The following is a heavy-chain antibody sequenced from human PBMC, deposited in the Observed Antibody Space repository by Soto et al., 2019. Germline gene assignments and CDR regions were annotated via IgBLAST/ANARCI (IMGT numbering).Heavy chain of an antibody. CDR3: ARLVVVPAAKRGIDY. D-gene: IGHD2-2*01. Sequence: PSETLSLTCTVSGGSISSSSYYWGWIRQPPGKGLEWIGSIYYSGSTYYNPSLKSRVTISVDTSKNQFSLKLSSVTAADTAVYYCARLVVVPAAKRGIDYWGQGTLVTVSS. CDR1: GGSISSSSYY. CDR2: IYYSGST. V-gene: IGHV4-39*01. J-gene: IGHJ4*02.